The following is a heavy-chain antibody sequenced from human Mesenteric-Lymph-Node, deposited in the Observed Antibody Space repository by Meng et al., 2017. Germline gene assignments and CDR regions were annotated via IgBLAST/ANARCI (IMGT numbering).Heavy chain of an antibody. Sequence: GESLKISCAASGFTFSSYAMSWVRQAPGKGLEWVSAISGSGGSTYYADSVKGRFTISRDNSKNTLYLQMNSLRAEDTAVYYCATKTGSAAFDIWGQGTMVTVSS. CDR2: ISGSGGST. D-gene: IGHD2-15*01. CDR3: ATKTGSAAFDI. J-gene: IGHJ3*02. CDR1: GFTFSSYA. V-gene: IGHV3-23*01.